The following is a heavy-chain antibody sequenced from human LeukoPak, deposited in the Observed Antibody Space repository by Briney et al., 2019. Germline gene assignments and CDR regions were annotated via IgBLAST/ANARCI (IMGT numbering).Heavy chain of an antibody. CDR1: GFSFITYS. D-gene: IGHD5-12*01. Sequence: GGSLRLSCVASGFSFITYSMNWVRQAPGKGLEWVSAISSDSNYIYYADSVKGGFTISRDNTKNSLYLQMNSMRAEDTPVYHCASQPVATPFDYWGQGTPVTVSP. CDR2: ISSDSNYI. CDR3: ASQPVATPFDY. J-gene: IGHJ4*02. V-gene: IGHV3-21*01.